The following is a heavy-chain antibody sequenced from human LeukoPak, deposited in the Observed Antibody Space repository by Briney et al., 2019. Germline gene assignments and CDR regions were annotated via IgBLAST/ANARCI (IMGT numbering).Heavy chain of an antibody. Sequence: GGSLRLSCAASGFGFSRYWMHWVRQAPGTGLKWVSRIYRDGSTTDYADSVKGRFSISRDNSKNTLYLDMNSLRAGDTAVYYCARGYGGRYGGYANYMDVWGKGTTVTISS. CDR3: ARGYGGRYGGYANYMDV. V-gene: IGHV3-74*01. D-gene: IGHD5-12*01. J-gene: IGHJ6*03. CDR2: IYRDGSTT. CDR1: GFGFSRYW.